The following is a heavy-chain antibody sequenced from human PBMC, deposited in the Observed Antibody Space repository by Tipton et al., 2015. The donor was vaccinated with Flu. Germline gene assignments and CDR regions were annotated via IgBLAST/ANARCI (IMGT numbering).Heavy chain of an antibody. CDR1: GYIFSSHA. CDR2: INAGNGKT. V-gene: IGHV1-3*01. CDR3: ARENGGAFDF. J-gene: IGHJ3*01. Sequence: QSGPEVKKPGASVTISCKASGYIFSSHAMHWVRQAPGQRLEWMGWINAGNGKTHYSQKFQGRVTITRDTFATTACMELSSLRSEDTALYYCARENGGAFDFWGLGTMVTVSS. D-gene: IGHD3-10*01.